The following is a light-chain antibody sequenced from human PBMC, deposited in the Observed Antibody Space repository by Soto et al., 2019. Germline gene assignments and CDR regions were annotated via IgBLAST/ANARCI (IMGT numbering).Light chain of an antibody. CDR1: QSISSW. V-gene: IGKV1-5*01. CDR2: DAS. Sequence: DIQMTQSPSTLSASVGDRVTITCRASQSISSWLAWYQQEPGKAPKLLIYDASSLESGVPSRFSGSGSGTEFTLTISSLQPDDFETYYCQQYNSYPYTFGQGTKLEIK. CDR3: QQYNSYPYT. J-gene: IGKJ2*01.